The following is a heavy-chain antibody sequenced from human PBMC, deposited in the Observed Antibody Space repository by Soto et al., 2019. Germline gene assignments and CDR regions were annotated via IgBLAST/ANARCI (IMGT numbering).Heavy chain of an antibody. CDR1: GGSISSYY. Sequence: SETLSLTCAVSGGSISSYYWSWIRQPPGKGLEWIGYIYYSGSTNYNPSLKSRVTISVDTPKKQFSLKLSSVTAADTAVYYCARGRDGYNAYWGQGTLVTVSS. J-gene: IGHJ4*02. CDR2: IYYSGST. CDR3: ARGRDGYNAY. D-gene: IGHD5-12*01. V-gene: IGHV4-59*01.